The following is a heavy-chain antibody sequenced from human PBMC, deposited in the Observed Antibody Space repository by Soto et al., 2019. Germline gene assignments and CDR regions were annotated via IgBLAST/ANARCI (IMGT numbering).Heavy chain of an antibody. CDR3: ASAAGNDYGDYLSGRDFDY. Sequence: QVQLVESGGGVVQPGRSLRLSCAASGFTFSSYGMHWVRQAPGKGLEWVAVTWNDGSNKFYAASVKGRFTISRDNSKNTVFLQMNSLRDEDTAVYYCASAAGNDYGDYLSGRDFDYWGQGTLVTVSS. V-gene: IGHV3-33*01. D-gene: IGHD4-17*01. CDR2: TWNDGSNK. CDR1: GFTFSSYG. J-gene: IGHJ4*02.